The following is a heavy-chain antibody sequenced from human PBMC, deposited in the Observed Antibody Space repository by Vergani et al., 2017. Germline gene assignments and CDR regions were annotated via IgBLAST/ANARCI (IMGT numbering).Heavy chain of an antibody. D-gene: IGHD3-10*01. CDR2: IWYDGSNK. CDR3: ARAGGGSGSYYNRFDY. Sequence: QVQLVESGGGVVQPGRSLRLSCAASGFTFSSYGMHWVRQAPGKGLEWVAVIWYDGSNKYYADSVKGRFTISRDKSKNTLYLQMNSLRAEDTAVYYCARAGGGSGSYYNRFDYWGQGTLVTVSS. J-gene: IGHJ4*02. CDR1: GFTFSSYG. V-gene: IGHV3-33*01.